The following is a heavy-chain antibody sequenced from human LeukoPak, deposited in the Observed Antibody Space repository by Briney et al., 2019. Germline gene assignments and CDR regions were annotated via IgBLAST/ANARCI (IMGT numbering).Heavy chain of an antibody. CDR1: GGSISSSSYY. D-gene: IGHD3-10*01. V-gene: IGHV4-39*07. J-gene: IGHJ6*03. CDR3: ARAPYGSATNNYYMDV. CDR2: IYYGGST. Sequence: SETLSLTCTVSGGSISSSSYYWGWIRQPPGKGLEWIGSIYYGGSTYYNPSLKSRVTISVDTSKNQFSLKLSSVTAADTAVYYCARAPYGSATNNYYMDVWGKGTTVTVSS.